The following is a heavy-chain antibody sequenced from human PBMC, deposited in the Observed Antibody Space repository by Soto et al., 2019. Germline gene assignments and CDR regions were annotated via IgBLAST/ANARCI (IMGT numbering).Heavy chain of an antibody. CDR1: GFTFSGYD. CDR3: ERGTFYHDSCGQFDF. J-gene: IGHJ4*02. V-gene: IGHV3-48*03. Sequence: PGGSLRLSCAASGFTFSGYDMNWVRQAPGKGLEWVSYISSSGSSIYYADSVKGRFTISRDNAKNSLYLQMNRLRAEDTAVYYCERGTFYHDSCGQFDFWGQGTLVTVSS. D-gene: IGHD2-21*01. CDR2: ISSSGSSI.